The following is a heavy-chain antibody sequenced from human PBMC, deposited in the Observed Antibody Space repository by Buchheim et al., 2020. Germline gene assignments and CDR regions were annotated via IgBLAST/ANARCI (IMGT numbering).Heavy chain of an antibody. D-gene: IGHD6-13*01. V-gene: IGHV4-61*01. CDR3: ASERLSTIAAAGTGDFDY. CDR1: GGSVSSGSYY. Sequence: QVQLHESGPGLVKPSETLSLTCTVSGGSVSSGSYYWSWIRQPPGKGLEWIGYIYYSGSTNYNPSLKSRVTISVDTSKNQFSLKLSSVTAADTAVYYCASERLSTIAAAGTGDFDYWGQGTL. J-gene: IGHJ4*02. CDR2: IYYSGST.